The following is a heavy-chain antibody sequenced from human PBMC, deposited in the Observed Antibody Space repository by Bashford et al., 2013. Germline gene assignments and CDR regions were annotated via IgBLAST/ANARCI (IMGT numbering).Heavy chain of an antibody. V-gene: IGHV3-30*03. J-gene: IGHJ4*02. CDR1: GFTFSSYG. D-gene: IGHD3-16*02. CDR2: ISYDGSNK. Sequence: GGSRSRLSCAASGFTFSSYGMHWVRQASGKGLEWVAVISYDGSNKYYTDSVKGRFTVSRDNSENMLYLQMTSLRVEDTAMYYCAATRGGVIGHFDFWGQGTPVTVSS. CDR3: AATRGGVIGHFDF.